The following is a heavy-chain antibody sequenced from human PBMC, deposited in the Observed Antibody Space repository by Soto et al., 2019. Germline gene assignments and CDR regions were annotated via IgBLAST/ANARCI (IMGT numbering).Heavy chain of an antibody. J-gene: IGHJ3*02. D-gene: IGHD2-15*01. V-gene: IGHV1-69*13. CDR3: ARVGYCSGGSCKGAFDI. CDR2: IIPIFGTA. CDR1: GGTFSSYA. Sequence: ASVKVSCKASGGTFSSYAISWVRQAPGQGLEWMGGIIPIFGTANYAQKFQGRVTITADESTSTAYMELSSLRSEDTAVYYCARVGYCSGGSCKGAFDIWGQGTMVTVS.